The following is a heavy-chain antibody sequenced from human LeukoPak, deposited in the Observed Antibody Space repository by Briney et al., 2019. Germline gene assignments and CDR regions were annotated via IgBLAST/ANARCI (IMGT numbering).Heavy chain of an antibody. CDR1: GDSVSSNSAA. V-gene: IGHV6-1*01. CDR2: TYYRSKWYN. J-gene: IGHJ5*02. CDR3: AREDLYRSGGSCYRWFDP. D-gene: IGHD2-15*01. Sequence: SQTLSLTCAISGDSVSSNSAAWNWIRQSPSRGLEWLGRTYYRSKWYNDYAVSVKSRITINPDTSKNQFSLQLNSVTPEDTAVYYCAREDLYRSGGSCYRWFDPWGQGTLVTVSS.